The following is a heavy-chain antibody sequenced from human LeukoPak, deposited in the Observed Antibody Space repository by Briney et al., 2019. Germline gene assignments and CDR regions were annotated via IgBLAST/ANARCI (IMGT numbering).Heavy chain of an antibody. V-gene: IGHV3-23*01. CDR1: AFTFRSYA. CDR3: AKPKDNSLYCFDY. Sequence: PGGSLRLSCAASAFTFRSYAMSWVRQAGGKGLEWVSAISGSGGSTCYADSVKGRSTISRDNSKNTLYLQMSSLRAEDTAVYYCAKPKDNSLYCFDYWGQGTLVTVSS. CDR2: ISGSGGST. D-gene: IGHD1-20*01. J-gene: IGHJ4*02.